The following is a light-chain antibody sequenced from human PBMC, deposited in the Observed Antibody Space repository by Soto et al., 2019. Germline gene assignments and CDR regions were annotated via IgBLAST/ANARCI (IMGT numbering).Light chain of an antibody. Sequence: QSALTQPASVSGSPGQSITISCTGTSSDVGGYNYVSWYHQHPGKAPKLMIYDVSIRPSGVSNRFSGSKSGNTASLTISGLQAEDEADYYCSSYTSSSTVVFGGGTKVTVL. CDR1: SSDVGGYNY. J-gene: IGLJ2*01. CDR3: SSYTSSSTVV. V-gene: IGLV2-14*03. CDR2: DVS.